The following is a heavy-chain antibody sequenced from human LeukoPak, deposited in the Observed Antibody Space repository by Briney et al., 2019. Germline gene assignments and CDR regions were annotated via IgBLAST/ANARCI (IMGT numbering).Heavy chain of an antibody. V-gene: IGHV1-69*13. D-gene: IGHD2-2*02. Sequence: ASVKVSCKASGGTFSSYAISWVRQAPGQGLEWMGGIIPIFGTANYAQKFQGRVTITADESTSTAYMELSSLRSEDTAVYYCARVVPAAIVYFDYWGQGTLVTVSS. CDR3: ARVVPAAIVYFDY. CDR1: GGTFSSYA. CDR2: IIPIFGTA. J-gene: IGHJ4*02.